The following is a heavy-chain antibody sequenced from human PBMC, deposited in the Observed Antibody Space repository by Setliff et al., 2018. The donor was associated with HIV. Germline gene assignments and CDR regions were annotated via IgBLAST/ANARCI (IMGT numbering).Heavy chain of an antibody. V-gene: IGHV4-4*07. J-gene: IGHJ6*02. CDR1: GGSMSSYY. CDR3: VRASDLNYYGMDV. CDR2: IYTSGST. Sequence: SETLSLTCTVSGGSMSSYYWSWIRQPAGKGLEWIGHIYTSGSTSYNPSVKSRVTMSVDTSKNQFSLKLSSVTAADTAVYYCVRASDLNYYGMDVWGQGTTVTVSS.